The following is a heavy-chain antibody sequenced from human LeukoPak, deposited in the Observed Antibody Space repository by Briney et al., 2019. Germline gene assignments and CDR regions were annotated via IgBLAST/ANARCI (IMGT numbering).Heavy chain of an antibody. D-gene: IGHD5-18*01. CDR1: GYTFTTYY. J-gene: IGHJ6*02. V-gene: IGHV1-46*01. Sequence: ASVKVSCKASGYTFTTYYMHWVRQAPGQGLEWMGIINPSGGSTSYAQKFQGRVTMTRDTSTSTVYMELSSLRSEDTAVYYCARDQFPEDTAMVTYYYYYGMDVWGQGTTVTVSS. CDR2: INPSGGST. CDR3: ARDQFPEDTAMVTYYYYYGMDV.